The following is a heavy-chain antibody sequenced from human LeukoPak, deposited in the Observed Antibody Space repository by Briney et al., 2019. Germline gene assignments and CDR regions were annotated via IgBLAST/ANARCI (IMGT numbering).Heavy chain of an antibody. Sequence: PSGTLSLTCAVSGGSISSSNWWSWVRPPPGKGLEWIGEIYHSGSTNYNPSLKSRVTISVDKSKNQFSLKLSSVTAADTAVYYCALRKVGDPYGMDVWGKGTTVTVSS. J-gene: IGHJ6*04. CDR1: GGSISSSNW. V-gene: IGHV4-4*02. CDR2: IYHSGST. D-gene: IGHD3-10*01. CDR3: ALRKVGDPYGMDV.